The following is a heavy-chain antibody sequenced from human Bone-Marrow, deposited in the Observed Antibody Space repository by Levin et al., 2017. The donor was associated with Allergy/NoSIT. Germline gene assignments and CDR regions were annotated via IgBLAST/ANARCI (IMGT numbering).Heavy chain of an antibody. CDR3: ARGGRYYFDN. D-gene: IGHD3-10*01. CDR1: GFTFSSYA. J-gene: IGHJ4*02. V-gene: IGHV3-23*01. CDR2: IISSDGST. Sequence: GGSLRLSCAASGFTFSSYAMSWVRQTPGKGLEWVSTIISSDGSTHYSDSVKGRFTISRDNSKNTLSLQMFSLGAEDTAVYFCARGGRYYFDNWGREPWSPSPQ.